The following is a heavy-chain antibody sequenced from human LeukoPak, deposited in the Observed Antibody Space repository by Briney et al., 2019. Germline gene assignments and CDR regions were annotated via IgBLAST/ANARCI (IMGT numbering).Heavy chain of an antibody. V-gene: IGHV3-7*01. Sequence: GGSLRLSCAASGFTFSSYWMSWVRQAPGKGLEWVANIKQDGSEKYYVDSVKGRFTISRDNAKNSLYLQMNSLRAEDTAVYYCARDLGLELPYYFDYWGQGTLVTVSS. CDR1: GFTFSSYW. D-gene: IGHD1-7*01. CDR2: IKQDGSEK. CDR3: ARDLGLELPYYFDY. J-gene: IGHJ4*02.